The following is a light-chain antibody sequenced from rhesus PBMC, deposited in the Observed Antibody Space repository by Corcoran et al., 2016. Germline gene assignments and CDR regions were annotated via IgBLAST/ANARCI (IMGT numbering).Light chain of an antibody. CDR2: KAA. Sequence: DIQMTQSPSSLSASVGDRVTITCRTSENVNNYLNWYQQKPRKAPKLMIYKAATLQSGVPSRFSGSGEGKDYTFSISSMQSEDVATYYCQHNYGTPLTFGGGTKVEIK. J-gene: IGKJ4*01. V-gene: IGKV1-74*01. CDR1: ENVNNY. CDR3: QHNYGTPLT.